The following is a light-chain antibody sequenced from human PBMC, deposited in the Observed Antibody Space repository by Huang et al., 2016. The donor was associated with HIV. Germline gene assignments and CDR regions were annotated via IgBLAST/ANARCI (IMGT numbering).Light chain of an antibody. J-gene: IGKJ5*01. Sequence: EIVMTQSPATLSVSPGESATLSCRASQSLSTNLAWYQQKPGQAPRLLIHGASTRATWIPSRFSCSGSGTEFTLTISSLQSEDFARYYCQQYNNWPPGSITFGQGTRLEIK. CDR1: QSLSTN. CDR3: QQYNNWPPGSIT. V-gene: IGKV3-15*01. CDR2: GAS.